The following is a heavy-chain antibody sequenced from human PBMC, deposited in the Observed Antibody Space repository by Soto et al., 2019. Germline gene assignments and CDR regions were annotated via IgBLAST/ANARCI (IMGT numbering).Heavy chain of an antibody. Sequence: QVQLVQSGAEVKKPGSSVKVSCKASGGTFSSYAISWVRQAPGQGLEWMGGIIPIFGTANYAQKFQGRVTIPADESTSXXDXGXXSLRSEDTAVYYCARGAGYYDILTGYNYYYYGMDVWGQGTTVTVSS. D-gene: IGHD3-9*01. V-gene: IGHV1-69*12. J-gene: IGHJ6*02. CDR3: ARGAGYYDILTGYNYYYYGMDV. CDR1: GGTFSSYA. CDR2: IIPIFGTA.